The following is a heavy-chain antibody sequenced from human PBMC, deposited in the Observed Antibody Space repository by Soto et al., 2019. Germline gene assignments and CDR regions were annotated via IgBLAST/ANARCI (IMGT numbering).Heavy chain of an antibody. CDR3: ARDGGWQPDY. Sequence: ASVKVSCKASGGTFSSHIISWVRQAPGQGLEWMGWISAYNGNTNYAQKLQGRVTMTTDTFTSTAYMELRSLGSDDTAVYYCARDGGWQPDYWGQGTLVTVSS. J-gene: IGHJ4*02. CDR2: ISAYNGNT. CDR1: GGTFSSHI. V-gene: IGHV1-18*01. D-gene: IGHD6-19*01.